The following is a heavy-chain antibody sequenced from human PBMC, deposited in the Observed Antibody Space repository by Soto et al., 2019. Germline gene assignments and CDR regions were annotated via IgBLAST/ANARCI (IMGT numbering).Heavy chain of an antibody. Sequence: QVQLQESGPGLVKPSQTLSLTCTVSGGSIISGGFYWSWIRQHPGKGLECIGYIYYSGSTYYNPSLKSRVTISVDTSKSKFSLKLGSVTAADTAVYYCAREMATIESHFYDGVDVGGQGPTVTGSS. D-gene: IGHD5-12*01. CDR3: AREMATIESHFYDGVDV. J-gene: IGHJ6*02. CDR1: GGSIISGGFY. V-gene: IGHV4-31*03. CDR2: IYYSGST.